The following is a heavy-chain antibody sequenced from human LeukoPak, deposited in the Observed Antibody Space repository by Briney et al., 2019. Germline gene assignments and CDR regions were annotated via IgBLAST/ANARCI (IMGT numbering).Heavy chain of an antibody. CDR2: IYYSGSGST. V-gene: IGHV4-39*02. Sequence: SETLPLTCTVSGGSISSSGYYWGWIRQPPGKGLEWIGSIYYSGSGSTNYNPSLKSRVTTSVDTSKNQFSLKLSSVTATDTAVYYCARERVGGGGYYFDSWGQGTLVTVSS. J-gene: IGHJ4*02. CDR1: GGSISSSGYY. CDR3: ARERVGGGGYYFDS. D-gene: IGHD1-26*01.